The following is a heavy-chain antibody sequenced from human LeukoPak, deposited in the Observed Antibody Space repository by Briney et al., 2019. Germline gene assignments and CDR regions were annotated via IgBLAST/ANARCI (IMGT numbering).Heavy chain of an antibody. CDR1: GFTFGDYY. Sequence: GGSLRVSCAASGFTFGDYYMSWIRQAPGNGLEWVSYISNTGTTKDYADSVKGRFTISRDNAKNSLYLQMNSLRAEDTAVYYCARDRASYSGSYYQLGYWGQGTLVTVSS. J-gene: IGHJ4*02. V-gene: IGHV3-11*01. D-gene: IGHD1-26*01. CDR3: ARDRASYSGSYYQLGY. CDR2: ISNTGTTK.